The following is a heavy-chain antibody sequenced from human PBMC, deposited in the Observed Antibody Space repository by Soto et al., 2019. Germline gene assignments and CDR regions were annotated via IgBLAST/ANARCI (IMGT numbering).Heavy chain of an antibody. V-gene: IGHV3-48*02. Sequence: EVQLVESGGGLIQRGGSLRLSCAASGFTLSTYSLNWVRQAPGKGLEWLSYISGSSHIIYYADSVKGRFTISRDNAKNSRYLQMNGLRDEDTAVYFCARGFDLQYGLDVWGQGTTVTVSS. CDR3: ARGFDLQYGLDV. D-gene: IGHD3-10*01. CDR2: ISGSSHII. J-gene: IGHJ6*02. CDR1: GFTLSTYS.